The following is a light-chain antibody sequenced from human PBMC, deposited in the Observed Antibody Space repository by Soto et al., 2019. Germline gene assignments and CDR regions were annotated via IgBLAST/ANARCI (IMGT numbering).Light chain of an antibody. J-gene: IGKJ5*01. CDR1: QSVLYSSSNKNY. CDR3: QQYYNTPIT. CDR2: WAS. V-gene: IGKV4-1*01. Sequence: DIVMTQSPDSLAVSLGERATINCKSSQSVLYSSSNKNYLAWYQQKPGQPPKLLIYWASTRESGVPDRFSGSGSGTDFTLTISSLQAEDVAVYYCQQYYNTPITFGQGTRLQIK.